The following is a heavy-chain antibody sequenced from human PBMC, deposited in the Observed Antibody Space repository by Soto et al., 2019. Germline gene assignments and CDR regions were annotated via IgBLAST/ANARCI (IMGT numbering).Heavy chain of an antibody. D-gene: IGHD4-17*01. J-gene: IGHJ4*02. CDR2: INAGNGNT. CDR3: ARDPGRLLFQYFDY. V-gene: IGHV1-3*01. CDR1: GYTFTSYA. Sequence: GASVKVSCKASGYTFTSYAMHWVRQAPGQRLEWMGWINAGNGNTKYSQKFQGRVTITRDTSASTAYMELSSLRSEDTAVYYCARDPGRLLFQYFDYWGQGTLVTVSS.